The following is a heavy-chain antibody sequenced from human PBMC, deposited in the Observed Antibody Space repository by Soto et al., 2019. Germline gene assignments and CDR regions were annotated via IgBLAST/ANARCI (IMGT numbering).Heavy chain of an antibody. Sequence: EVQLVESGGGLVQPGGSLRLSCAASGFTFSSYDMHWVRQATGKGLEWVSAIGTAGDTYYPGSVKGRFTISRENAKNSLYLQMNSLRAGDTAVYYCARASLREVGYYYGMDVWGQGTTVTVSS. CDR2: IGTAGDT. CDR3: ARASLREVGYYYGMDV. D-gene: IGHD4-17*01. J-gene: IGHJ6*02. CDR1: GFTFSSYD. V-gene: IGHV3-13*01.